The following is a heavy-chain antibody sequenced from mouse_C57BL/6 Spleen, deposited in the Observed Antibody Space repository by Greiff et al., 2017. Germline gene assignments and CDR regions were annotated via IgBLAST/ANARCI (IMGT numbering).Heavy chain of an antibody. CDR3: ARGNWDENFDY. J-gene: IGHJ2*01. D-gene: IGHD4-1*01. Sequence: VQLQQPGAELVMPGASVKLSCKASGYTFTSYWMPWVKQRPGQGLEWIGEIDPSDSYTNYNQKFKGKSTLTVDTSSSTAYMQLSSLTSEDSAVYYCARGNWDENFDYWGQGTTLTVSS. CDR2: IDPSDSYT. V-gene: IGHV1-69*01. CDR1: GYTFTSYW.